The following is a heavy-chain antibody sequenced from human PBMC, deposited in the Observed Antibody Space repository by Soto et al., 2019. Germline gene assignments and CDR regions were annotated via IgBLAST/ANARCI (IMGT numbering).Heavy chain of an antibody. Sequence: PGGSLRLSCAASGFTFSIYSINWVRQAPGKGLEWVSSISSSSSYIYYADSVKGRFTISRDNAKNSLYLQMNSLRAEDTALYYCARSPGRDGYKHFDYWGQGIVVTVPQ. J-gene: IGHJ4*02. CDR2: ISSSSSYI. CDR3: ARSPGRDGYKHFDY. CDR1: GFTFSIYS. D-gene: IGHD1-1*01. V-gene: IGHV3-21*01.